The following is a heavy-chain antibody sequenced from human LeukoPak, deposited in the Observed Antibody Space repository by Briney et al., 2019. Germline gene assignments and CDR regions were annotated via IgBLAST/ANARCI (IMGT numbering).Heavy chain of an antibody. J-gene: IGHJ4*02. Sequence: QTGGSLRLSCAASGFTFSSYWMHWVRQAPGKGLVWVSRINSDGSSTSYADSVKGRFTISRDNAKNTLYLQMNSLRAEDTAVYYCAREAADVVPAANFDYWGQGTLVTVSS. CDR2: INSDGSST. D-gene: IGHD2-2*01. CDR3: AREAADVVPAANFDY. V-gene: IGHV3-74*01. CDR1: GFTFSSYW.